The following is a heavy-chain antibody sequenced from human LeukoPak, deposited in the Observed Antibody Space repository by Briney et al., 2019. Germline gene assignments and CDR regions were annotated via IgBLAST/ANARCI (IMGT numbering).Heavy chain of an antibody. CDR3: ATDLGLVTDYFDY. V-gene: IGHV1-24*01. J-gene: IGHJ4*02. Sequence: ASVKVSCKVSGYTLTELSMHWVRQAPGKGLEWMGGFDPEDGETIYAQKFQGRVTMTEDTSTDTAYTELSSLRSEDTAVYYCATDLGLVTDYFDYWGQGTLVTVSS. CDR2: FDPEDGET. CDR1: GYTLTELS. D-gene: IGHD5/OR15-5a*01.